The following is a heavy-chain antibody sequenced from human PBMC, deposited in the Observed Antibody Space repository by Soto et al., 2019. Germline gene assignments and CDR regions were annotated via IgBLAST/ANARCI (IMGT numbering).Heavy chain of an antibody. CDR3: ARTLTVSSYGYRTSFDY. CDR1: GGSISGGGYY. CDR2: IYYSGST. V-gene: IGHV4-31*11. Sequence: SETLSLTCAVSGGSISGGGYYWSWIRQHPGKGLEWIGYIYYSGSTYYNPSPKSRVTISVDTSKNHFSLKLSSVTAQDTAVYHCARTLTVSSYGYRTSFDYWGQETLDDVSS. D-gene: IGHD5-18*01. J-gene: IGHJ4*02.